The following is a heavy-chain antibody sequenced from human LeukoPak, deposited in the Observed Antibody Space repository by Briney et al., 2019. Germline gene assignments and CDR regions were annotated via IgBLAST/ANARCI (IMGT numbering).Heavy chain of an antibody. CDR2: IYYSGST. D-gene: IGHD3-9*01. CDR3: ARESHDILTGPLDY. CDR1: GGSISSSSYY. Sequence: SETLSLTCTVSGGSISSSSYYWGWIRQSPRKGLEWIGNIYYSGSTYYNPSLKSRVTISVDTSKNQFSLKLSSVTAADTAVYYCARESHDILTGPLDYWGQGTLVTVSS. J-gene: IGHJ4*02. V-gene: IGHV4-39*07.